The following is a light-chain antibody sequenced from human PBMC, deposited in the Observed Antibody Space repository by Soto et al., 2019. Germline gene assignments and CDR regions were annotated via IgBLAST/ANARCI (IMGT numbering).Light chain of an antibody. CDR2: DAS. Sequence: EIVMTQSPATLSVSPGERASLSCRASQSVSTNLAWYQQKPGQPPRLLIYDASTRATGIPARFSGTGSGTEFSLTISSLQSEDFAVYYCQQYNNWPPVTFGPGTKVDI. CDR1: QSVSTN. CDR3: QQYNNWPPVT. J-gene: IGKJ3*01. V-gene: IGKV3-15*01.